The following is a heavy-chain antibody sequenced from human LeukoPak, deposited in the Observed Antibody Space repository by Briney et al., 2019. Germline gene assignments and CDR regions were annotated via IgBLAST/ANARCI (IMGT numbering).Heavy chain of an antibody. Sequence: GSLRLSCAASGFTVSSNYMSWVRQPPGKGLEWIGSIYYSGSTYYNPSLKSRVTISVDTSKNQFSLKLSSVTAADTAVYYCWNSRGPYYYYGMDVWGQGATVTVSS. CDR2: IYYSGST. V-gene: IGHV4-59*05. J-gene: IGHJ6*02. D-gene: IGHD1-1*01. CDR3: WNSRGPYYYYGMDV. CDR1: GFTVSSNY.